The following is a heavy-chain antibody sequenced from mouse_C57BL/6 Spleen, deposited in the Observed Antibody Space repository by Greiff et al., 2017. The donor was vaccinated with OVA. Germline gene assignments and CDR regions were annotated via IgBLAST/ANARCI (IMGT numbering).Heavy chain of an antibody. D-gene: IGHD2-4*01. J-gene: IGHJ3*01. V-gene: IGHV5-4*01. CDR2: ISDGGSYT. CDR1: GFTFSSYA. Sequence: EVQLVESGGGLVKPGGSLKLSCAASGFTFSSYAMSWVRQTPEKRLEWVATISDGGSYTYYPDNVKGRFTISRDNAKNNLYLQMSHLKSEDTAMYYCARAGGLRAWFAYWGQGTLVTVSA. CDR3: ARAGGLRAWFAY.